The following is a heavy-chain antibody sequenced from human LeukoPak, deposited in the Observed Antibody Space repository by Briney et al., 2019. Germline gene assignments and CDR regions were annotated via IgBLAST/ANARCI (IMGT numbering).Heavy chain of an antibody. Sequence: GGSLRLSCAASGFTVSSNYMSWVRQAPGKGLEWVSVIYSGGSTYYADSVKGRFTISRDNSKNTLYLQMNSLRAEDTAVYYCARDRGGSLDAFDIWGQGTMVTVSS. V-gene: IGHV3-66*01. D-gene: IGHD1-26*01. CDR2: IYSGGST. CDR1: GFTVSSNY. CDR3: ARDRGGSLDAFDI. J-gene: IGHJ3*02.